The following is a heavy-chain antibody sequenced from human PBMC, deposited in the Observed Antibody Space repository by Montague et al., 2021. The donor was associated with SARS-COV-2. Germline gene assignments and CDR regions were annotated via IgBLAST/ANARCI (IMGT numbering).Heavy chain of an antibody. CDR3: AGPVSYYDILSSSTNWFDP. J-gene: IGHJ5*02. D-gene: IGHD3-9*01. CDR1: GGSISSSSNY. Sequence: SETLSLTCTVSGGSISSSSNYWGWIRQPPGKGLEWIGSIYYSGSTYYNPSLKSRVTISVDTSKNQFSLKLSSVTAADTAVYYCAGPVSYYDILSSSTNWFDPWGQGTLVTVSS. CDR2: IYYSGST. V-gene: IGHV4-39*01.